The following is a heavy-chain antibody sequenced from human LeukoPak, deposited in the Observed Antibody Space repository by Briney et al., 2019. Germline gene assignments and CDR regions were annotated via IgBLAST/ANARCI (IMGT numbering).Heavy chain of an antibody. Sequence: PSETLSLTCTVSGGSISSYYWSWIRQPPGKGLEWIGYIYYSGSTNSNPSLKSRVTISLDTSKNQFSLKLSSVTAADTAVYYCARTGYCSSASCYTASRPYYYYYMDVWGKGTTVTVFS. D-gene: IGHD2-2*02. CDR1: GGSISSYY. J-gene: IGHJ6*03. CDR2: IYYSGST. CDR3: ARTGYCSSASCYTASRPYYYYYMDV. V-gene: IGHV4-59*01.